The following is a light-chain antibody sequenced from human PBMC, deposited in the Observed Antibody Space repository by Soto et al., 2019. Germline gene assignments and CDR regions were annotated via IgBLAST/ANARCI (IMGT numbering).Light chain of an antibody. Sequence: QSVLTQPASVSGSPGQSITISCTGTSSDVGGYNYVSWHQQLPGTAPKLLIFRNNQRPSGVPDRFSDSKSGASASLAISGLRSEDEADYYCAAWDDSLSVYVFGTGTKVTV. V-gene: IGLV1-47*01. CDR3: AAWDDSLSVYV. CDR2: RNN. CDR1: SSDVGGYNY. J-gene: IGLJ1*01.